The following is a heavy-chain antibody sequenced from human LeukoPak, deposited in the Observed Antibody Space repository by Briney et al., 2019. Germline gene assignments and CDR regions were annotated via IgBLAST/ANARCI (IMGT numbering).Heavy chain of an antibody. D-gene: IGHD5-18*01. CDR3: ARGGTAMVFPWDY. V-gene: IGHV3-30-3*01. Sequence: GRSLRLSCAASGFTFSSYAMHWVRQAPGKGLEWVAVISYDGSNKYYADSVKGRFTISRDNSKNTLYLQMNSLRAEDTAVYYCARGGTAMVFPWDYWGQGTLVTASS. CDR1: GFTFSSYA. CDR2: ISYDGSNK. J-gene: IGHJ4*02.